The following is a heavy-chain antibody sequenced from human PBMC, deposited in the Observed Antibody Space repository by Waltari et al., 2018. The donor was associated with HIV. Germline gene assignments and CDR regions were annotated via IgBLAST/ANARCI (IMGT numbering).Heavy chain of an antibody. Sequence: EVKLLESGGGLIQPGGSLRFACATSGFSISTSGMSGVREVPGRALPWVPSISGTGGGTHYADSVWGRFTTSRDTSKNTVSLHMNSLRAEDTATYYCTTCDSGEKSYYYYSGMDVWGQGTTVLVSS. V-gene: IGHV3-23*01. CDR2: ISGTGGGT. J-gene: IGHJ6*02. CDR1: GFSISTSG. D-gene: IGHD4-17*01. CDR3: TTCDSGEKSYYYYSGMDV.